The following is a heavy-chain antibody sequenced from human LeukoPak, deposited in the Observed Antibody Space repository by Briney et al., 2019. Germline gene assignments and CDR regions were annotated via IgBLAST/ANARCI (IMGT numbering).Heavy chain of an antibody. CDR1: GYTFTSYG. CDR2: ISAYNGNT. V-gene: IGHV1-18*01. J-gene: IGHJ5*02. Sequence: AASVKVSCKASGYTFTSYGISWVRQAPGQGLGWMGWISAYNGNTNYAQKLQGRVTMTTDTSTSTAYMELRSLRSDDTAVYYCARDREYCSGGSCYSWFDPWGQGTLVTVSS. D-gene: IGHD2-15*01. CDR3: ARDREYCSGGSCYSWFDP.